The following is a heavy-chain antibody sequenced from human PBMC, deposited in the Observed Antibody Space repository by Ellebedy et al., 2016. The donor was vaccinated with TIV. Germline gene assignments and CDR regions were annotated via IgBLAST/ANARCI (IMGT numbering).Heavy chain of an antibody. CDR3: ARRGSYGDYAVQINSWFDP. D-gene: IGHD4-17*01. V-gene: IGHV3-7*01. CDR2: IYQDGSDE. J-gene: IGHJ5*02. CDR1: GFSFRSYW. Sequence: GKSLKISCAASGFSFRSYWMSWVRQAPGKGLEWVANIYQDGSDEYYVDSVKGRFTISRDNDNKALFLQMNSLRVEDTAVYYCARRGSYGDYAVQINSWFDPWGRGTLVTVSS.